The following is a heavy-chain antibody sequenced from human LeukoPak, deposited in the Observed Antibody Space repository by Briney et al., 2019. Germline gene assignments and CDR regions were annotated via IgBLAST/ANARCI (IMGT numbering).Heavy chain of an antibody. CDR2: ISANNGNT. D-gene: IGHD4-11*01. CDR3: ARALADSNYVRFDY. J-gene: IGHJ4*02. Sequence: ASVKVSCKASGYTFTSYGISWVRQAPGQGLEWMGWISANNGNTNYAQKFQGRVTITADESTSTAYMELSSLRSEDTAVYYCARALADSNYVRFDYWGQGTLVTVSS. V-gene: IGHV1-18*01. CDR1: GYTFTSYG.